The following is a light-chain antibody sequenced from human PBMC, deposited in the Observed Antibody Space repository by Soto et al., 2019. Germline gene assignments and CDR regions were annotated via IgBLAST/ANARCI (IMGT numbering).Light chain of an antibody. Sequence: QSVLTQPPSVSEAPRQRVTISCSGSSSNIGSNTVNWYQLLPGTAPKLLIYSNNQRPSGVPDRFSGSKSGTSASLAISGLQSEDEADYYCEAWDDSLDGVVFGGGTQLTVL. J-gene: IGLJ2*01. CDR1: SSNIGSNT. CDR2: SNN. V-gene: IGLV1-44*01. CDR3: EAWDDSLDGVV.